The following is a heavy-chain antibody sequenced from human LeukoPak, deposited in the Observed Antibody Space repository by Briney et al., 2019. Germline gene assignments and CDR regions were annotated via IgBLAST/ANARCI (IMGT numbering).Heavy chain of an antibody. V-gene: IGHV4-34*01. D-gene: IGHD6-6*01. J-gene: IGHJ5*02. CDR3: AKDLRGPIAARRGGGGDGQKLFDP. CDR2: INHSGST. Sequence: SEALSLTCAVYGGSFSGYYCSWIRQPPGKGLEWIGEINHSGSTNYNPSLKSRVTISVDTSKNQFSLKLSSVTAADTAVYYCAKDLRGPIAARRGGGGDGQKLFDPWGQGTLVTVSS. CDR1: GGSFSGYY.